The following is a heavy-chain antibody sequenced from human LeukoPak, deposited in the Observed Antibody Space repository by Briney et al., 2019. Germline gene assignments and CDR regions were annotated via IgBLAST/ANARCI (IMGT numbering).Heavy chain of an antibody. Sequence: SQTLSLTCTVSGGSTSSGDYYWSWIRQPPGKGLEWIGNIYYSGSTYYNPSLKSRVSISVDTSKNQFSLKLSSVTAADTAVYYCAREKTSNWKRAYYYYGMDVWGQGTTVTVSS. J-gene: IGHJ6*02. CDR3: AREKTSNWKRAYYYYGMDV. V-gene: IGHV4-30-4*08. CDR1: GGSTSSGDYY. CDR2: IYYSGST. D-gene: IGHD1-20*01.